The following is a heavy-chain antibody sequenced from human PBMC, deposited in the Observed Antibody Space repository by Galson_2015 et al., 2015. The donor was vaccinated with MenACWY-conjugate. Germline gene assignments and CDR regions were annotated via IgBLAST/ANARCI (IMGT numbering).Heavy chain of an antibody. CDR3: ARVNIVVVPAAIPRPYYYYGMDV. J-gene: IGHJ6*02. D-gene: IGHD2-2*02. CDR1: GGSFSGSY. CDR2: INHSGST. V-gene: IGHV4-34*01. Sequence: SETLSLTCAVYGGSFSGSYWSWIRQPPGKGLEWIGEINHSGSTNYNPSLKSRVTISVDTSKNQFSLKLSSVTAADTAVYYCARVNIVVVPAAIPRPYYYYGMDVWGQGTTATVSS.